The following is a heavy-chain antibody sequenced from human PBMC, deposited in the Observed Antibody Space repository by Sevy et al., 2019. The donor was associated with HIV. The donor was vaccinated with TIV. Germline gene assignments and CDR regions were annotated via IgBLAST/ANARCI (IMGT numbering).Heavy chain of an antibody. CDR1: GGSITSLY. V-gene: IGHV4-59*08. J-gene: IGHJ4*02. D-gene: IGHD1-26*01. CDR2: IYYNGHI. Sequence: SETLSLTCTVSGGSITSLYWNWIRQPPGKGLEWIANIYYNGHINYNPSLKSRVTLPLDTSKNQFSLRLSSVTAADTAMYYCAGENAWGRGYSWGQGTRVTVSS. CDR3: AGENAWGRGYS.